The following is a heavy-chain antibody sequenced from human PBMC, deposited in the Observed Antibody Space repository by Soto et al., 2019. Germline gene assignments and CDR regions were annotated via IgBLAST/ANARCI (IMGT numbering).Heavy chain of an antibody. CDR1: GYSFTSYW. CDR3: ARLAVLVRNHHGMAV. Sequence: GESLKISCKGSGYSFTSYWISWVRQMPGKGLEWMGRIDPSDSYTNYSPSFQGHVTISADKSISTAYLQWSSLKASDTAMYYCARLAVLVRNHHGMAVWGQGTTVTVSS. J-gene: IGHJ6*02. D-gene: IGHD6-13*01. V-gene: IGHV5-10-1*01. CDR2: IDPSDSYT.